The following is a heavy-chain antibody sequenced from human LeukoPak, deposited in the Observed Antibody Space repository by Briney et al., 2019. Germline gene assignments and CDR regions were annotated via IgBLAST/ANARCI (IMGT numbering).Heavy chain of an antibody. J-gene: IGHJ4*02. CDR2: VSAYNGDT. Sequence: ASVKVSCKASGYTFTNYGITWVRQAPGQGLQWMGWVSAYNGDTKYAQNLQGRLTMTTDTSTSTAYMELRSLTSDDTAVYYCASAVTTGAYYFDYWGQGTLVTVSS. D-gene: IGHD4-11*01. V-gene: IGHV1-18*01. CDR1: GYTFTNYG. CDR3: ASAVTTGAYYFDY.